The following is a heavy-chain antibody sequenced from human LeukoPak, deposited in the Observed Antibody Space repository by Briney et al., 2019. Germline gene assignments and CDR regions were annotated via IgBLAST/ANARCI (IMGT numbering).Heavy chain of an antibody. Sequence: SGGSLRLSCAASGFTFSSYAMHWVRQAPGKGLEWVAVISYDGSNKYYADSVKGRFTIPRDNSKNTLYLQMNSLRAEDTAVYYCARAYYDSSGYSYWGQGTLVTVSS. V-gene: IGHV3-30-3*01. J-gene: IGHJ4*02. CDR3: ARAYYDSSGYSY. CDR1: GFTFSSYA. CDR2: ISYDGSNK. D-gene: IGHD3-22*01.